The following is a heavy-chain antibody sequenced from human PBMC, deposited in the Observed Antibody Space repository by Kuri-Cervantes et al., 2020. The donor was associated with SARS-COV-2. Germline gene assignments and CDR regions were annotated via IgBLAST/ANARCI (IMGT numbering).Heavy chain of an antibody. D-gene: IGHD3-22*01. CDR2: FDPEDGET. V-gene: IGHV1-24*01. J-gene: IGHJ3*02. CDR3: ATAKGPYYDSSGHDAFDI. CDR1: GYTLTELS. Sequence: ASVKVSCKVSGYTLTELSMHWVRQAPGKGLEWMGGFDPEDGETIYAQKFQGRVTMTEDTSTDTAYMGLSSLRSEDTAVYYCATAKGPYYDSSGHDAFDIWGQGTMVTVSS.